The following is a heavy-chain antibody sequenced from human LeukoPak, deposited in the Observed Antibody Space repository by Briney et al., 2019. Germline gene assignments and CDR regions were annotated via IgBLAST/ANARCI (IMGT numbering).Heavy chain of an antibody. Sequence: SETLSLTCTVSGGSISSYYWSWIRQPPGKGLEWIGYISYSGSTNFNPSLKSRVTISVDTSKSQFSLKLNSVTAADTAVYYCARVGRGSHAFDIWGQGSTVAVSS. CDR2: ISYSGST. D-gene: IGHD3-10*01. CDR3: ARVGRGSHAFDI. V-gene: IGHV4-59*01. CDR1: GGSISSYY. J-gene: IGHJ3*02.